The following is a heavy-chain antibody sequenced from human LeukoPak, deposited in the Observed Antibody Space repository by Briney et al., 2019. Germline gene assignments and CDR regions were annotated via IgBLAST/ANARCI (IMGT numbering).Heavy chain of an antibody. Sequence: SQTLSLTCTVSGGSISSGSYYWSWIRQPAGKDLDWIGRIYTSGSANYNPSLKSRVTMSVDTSKNQFSLKLSSVTAADTAAYYCARDLGFTYYDFWSGYFMGDAFDIWGQGTMVTVSS. J-gene: IGHJ3*02. CDR1: GGSISSGSYY. D-gene: IGHD3-3*01. CDR2: IYTSGSA. CDR3: ARDLGFTYYDFWSGYFMGDAFDI. V-gene: IGHV4-61*02.